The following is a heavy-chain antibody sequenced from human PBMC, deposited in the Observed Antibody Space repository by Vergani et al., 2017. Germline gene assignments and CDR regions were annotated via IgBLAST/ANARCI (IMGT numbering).Heavy chain of an antibody. CDR1: GGSISSGGYS. J-gene: IGHJ3*02. D-gene: IGHD3-22*01. V-gene: IGHV4-30-2*01. CDR2: IYHSGST. Sequence: QLQLQESGSGLVKPSQTLSLTCAVSGGSISSGGYSWSWIRQPPGKGLEWIGYIYHSGSTYYNPSLKSRGTISVDRSKNQFSLKLSSVTAADTAVYYCARVGDYYDSSGYYGYAFDIWGQGTMVTVSS. CDR3: ARVGDYYDSSGYYGYAFDI.